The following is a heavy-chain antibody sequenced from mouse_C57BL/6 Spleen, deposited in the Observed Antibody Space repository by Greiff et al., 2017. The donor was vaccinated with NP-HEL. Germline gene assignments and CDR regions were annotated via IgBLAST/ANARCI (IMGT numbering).Heavy chain of an antibody. J-gene: IGHJ3*01. Sequence: QVQLHQPGAELVLPGASVKLSCKPSGYPFTSYWLHGVKQRPGQGLEWIGEIDPSDSYTNYNQKFKGKSTLTVDKSSSTAYMQLSSLTSEDSAVYYCARPSNWDGFAYWGQGTLVTVSA. D-gene: IGHD4-1*01. CDR3: ARPSNWDGFAY. CDR2: IDPSDSYT. V-gene: IGHV1-69*01. CDR1: GYPFTSYW.